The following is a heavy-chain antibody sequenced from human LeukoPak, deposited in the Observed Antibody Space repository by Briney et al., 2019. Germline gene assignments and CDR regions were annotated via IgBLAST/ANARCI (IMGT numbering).Heavy chain of an antibody. D-gene: IGHD4-17*01. CDR2: IYFSEYT. J-gene: IGHJ4*02. CDR3: ARVDDYGDYPHDY. Sequence: SETLSLTCTVSGGSITSNSHNWGWIRQPPGKGLEWIGSIYFSEYTYDNPSLKSRVTMSVDTSKNQFSLKLHAVTAADTAVYYCARVDDYGDYPHDYWGQGTLVTVSS. V-gene: IGHV4-39*01. CDR1: GGSITSNSHN.